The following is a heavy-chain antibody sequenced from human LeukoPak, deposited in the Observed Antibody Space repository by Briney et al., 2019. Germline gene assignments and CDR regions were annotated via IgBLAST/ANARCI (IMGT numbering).Heavy chain of an antibody. CDR3: AGHYYDSSGLNWFDP. J-gene: IGHJ5*02. V-gene: IGHV3-7*01. CDR1: GFTFSSYW. D-gene: IGHD3-22*01. CDR2: IKQDGSEK. Sequence: GGSLRLSCAASGFTFSSYWMSWVRQAPGKGLEWVANIKQDGSEKYYVDSVKGRFTIPRDNAKNSLYLQMNSLRAEDTAVYYCAGHYYDSSGLNWFDPWGQGTLVTVSS.